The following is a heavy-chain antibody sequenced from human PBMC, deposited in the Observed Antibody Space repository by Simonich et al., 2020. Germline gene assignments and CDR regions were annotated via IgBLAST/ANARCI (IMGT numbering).Heavy chain of an antibody. CDR1: GFTFSSYS. D-gene: IGHD7-27*01. CDR3: ARDRGTGVSMDY. J-gene: IGHJ4*02. Sequence: EVQLVESGGGLVKPGGSLRLSCAASGFTFSSYSMNWGRQAPGKGLEWVTSMSSSSSYIYYADSMMGRFTISRDNAKNSLYLQMNSLRAEDTAVYYCARDRGTGVSMDYWGQGTLVTVSS. CDR2: MSSSSSYI. V-gene: IGHV3-21*01.